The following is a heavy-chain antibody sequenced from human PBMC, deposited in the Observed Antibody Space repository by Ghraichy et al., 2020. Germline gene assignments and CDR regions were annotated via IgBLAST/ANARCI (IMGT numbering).Heavy chain of an antibody. V-gene: IGHV3-23*01. CDR3: AKDMVASGSEGIDH. CDR2: ISGSGGGT. CDR1: GFTFSSYT. D-gene: IGHD3-10*01. J-gene: IGHJ4*02. Sequence: GGSLRLSCAAYGFTFSSYTMSWVRQPPGKGLEWVSAISGSGGGTYYTDSVKGRFTISRDNSKNMLYLQMNSLRVEDTAVYYCAKDMVASGSEGIDHWGQGSLVTVSS.